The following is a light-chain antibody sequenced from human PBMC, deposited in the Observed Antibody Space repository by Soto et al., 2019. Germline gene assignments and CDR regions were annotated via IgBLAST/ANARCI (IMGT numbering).Light chain of an antibody. CDR2: LNSDGSH. Sequence: QPVLTQSPSASASLGASVKLTCTLGSGHSSYAIAWHQQQPEKGPRYLMKLNSDGSHSKGDGIPDRFSGSSSGAERYLTISSLQSEDEADYYCQTWGTGIPVVFGGGTKLTVL. CDR1: SGHSSYA. CDR3: QTWGTGIPVV. V-gene: IGLV4-69*01. J-gene: IGLJ2*01.